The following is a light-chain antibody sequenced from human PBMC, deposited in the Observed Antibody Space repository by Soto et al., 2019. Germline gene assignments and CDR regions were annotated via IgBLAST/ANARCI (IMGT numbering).Light chain of an antibody. CDR1: QSISTY. CDR3: QQSYTIPFT. V-gene: IGKV1-39*01. J-gene: IGKJ2*01. CDR2: AAS. Sequence: DIQMTQSPSSLSASVGDRVTLTCRTSQSISTYLNWYQQKPGKAPKLLIFAASNLHSEVPSRFSGSGSGADSTLSISSLQPEDFATYYCQQSYTIPFTFGQGSRVEIK.